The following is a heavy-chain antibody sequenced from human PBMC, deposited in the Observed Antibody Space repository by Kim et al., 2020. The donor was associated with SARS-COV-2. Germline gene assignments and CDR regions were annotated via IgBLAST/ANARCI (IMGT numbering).Heavy chain of an antibody. CDR2: IIPVFGTT. D-gene: IGHD3-10*01. CDR1: GGTFSRYA. V-gene: IGHV1-69*13. Sequence: SVKVSCKASGGTFSRYAISWVRQAPGQGLEWMGGIIPVFGTTNYAQKFQGRVTITADESTSTAYMELSSLRSEDTVVYYCARDSRQIWFGEFRLDYRVVGLPSYGMDVWGQGTTVTVSS. J-gene: IGHJ6*02. CDR3: ARDSRQIWFGEFRLDYRVVGLPSYGMDV.